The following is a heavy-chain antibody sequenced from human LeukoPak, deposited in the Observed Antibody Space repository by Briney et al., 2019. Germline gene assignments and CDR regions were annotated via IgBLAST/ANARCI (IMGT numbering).Heavy chain of an antibody. CDR1: GFTFSHYG. CDR3: AKDAQRGFDYSNSLES. V-gene: IGHV3-33*06. D-gene: IGHD4-11*01. J-gene: IGHJ5*01. CDR2: IWNDGSNK. Sequence: ARSLRLSCATSGFTFSHYGMHWVRQAPGKGLEWVAVIWNDGSNKYYGDSVKGRFTISRDNSQNTLYLQMNSLRVEDTAVYYCAKDAQRGFDYSNSLESWGQGTLVTVSS.